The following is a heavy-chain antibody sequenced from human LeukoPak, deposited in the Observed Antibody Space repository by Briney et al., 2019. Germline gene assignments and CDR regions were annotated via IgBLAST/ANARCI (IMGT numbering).Heavy chain of an antibody. CDR1: GFTFSSYN. CDR2: ISSSSSYI. Sequence: GGSLRLSCAASGFTFSSYNMNWVRQAPGKGLEWVSSISSSSSYIYYADSVKGRFTISRDNAKNSLYLQMNSLRAEDTAVYYCARDGGDYDSSGYSYYFDYWGQGTLVTVSS. CDR3: ARDGGDYDSSGYSYYFDY. D-gene: IGHD3-22*01. J-gene: IGHJ4*02. V-gene: IGHV3-21*01.